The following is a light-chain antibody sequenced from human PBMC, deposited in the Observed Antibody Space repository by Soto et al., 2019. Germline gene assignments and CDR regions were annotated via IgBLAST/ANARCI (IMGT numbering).Light chain of an antibody. V-gene: IGLV2-14*03. CDR2: DVS. J-gene: IGLJ1*01. CDR1: SSDVGAYTF. Sequence: QSALTQPASVSGSPGQSITISCTGTSSDVGAYTFVSWYQRHPDKVPKLMIFDVSRRPSGVSDRFSGSKSGNTASLTISGLQPEDEADYYCSSYTSSSTHVFGSGTKVTVL. CDR3: SSYTSSSTHV.